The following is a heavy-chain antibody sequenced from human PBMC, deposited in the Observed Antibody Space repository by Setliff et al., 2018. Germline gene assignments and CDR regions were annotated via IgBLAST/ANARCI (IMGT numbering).Heavy chain of an antibody. V-gene: IGHV1-18*01. CDR1: GYTFTSYG. Sequence: ASVKVSCKASGYTFTSYGFSWVRQAPGQGLEWMGWISVYNGKTKYAQKFQGRVTMTTDTSTRTAYMEVTGLRSDDTAVYYCARFSSSGWSEGDYWGQGTLVTVSS. J-gene: IGHJ4*02. CDR3: ARFSSSGWSEGDY. CDR2: ISVYNGKT. D-gene: IGHD6-19*01.